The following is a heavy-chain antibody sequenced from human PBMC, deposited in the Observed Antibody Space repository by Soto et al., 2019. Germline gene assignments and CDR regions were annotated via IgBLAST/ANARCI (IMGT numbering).Heavy chain of an antibody. V-gene: IGHV3-53*01. CDR1: GXTVSSNY. CDR2: IYSGGST. J-gene: IGHJ4*02. D-gene: IGHD5-18*01. CDR3: ARSPAPGYSYGYSPLDY. Sequence: LRLSCSASGXTVSSNYMSWVRQAPGKRLEWVSVIYSGGSTYYADSVKGRFTISRDNSKNTLYLKMNSLRAEDTAVYYCARSPAPGYSYGYSPLDYWGQGTLVTVS.